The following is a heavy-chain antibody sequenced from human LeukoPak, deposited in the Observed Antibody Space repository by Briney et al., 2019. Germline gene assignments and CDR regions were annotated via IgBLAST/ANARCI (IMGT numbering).Heavy chain of an antibody. CDR1: GGSINNYY. D-gene: IGHD6-13*01. CDR2: IYHSGIS. V-gene: IGHV4-59*13. CDR3: ARERASSSLELRLTYYYYMDV. J-gene: IGHJ6*03. Sequence: SETLSLTCTVSGGSINNYYWGWIRQPPGKGLEWVGHIYHSGISNYNPSLTSRVTTSLDTSKKQLSLRLSSVTAADTAVYYCARERASSSLELRLTYYYYMDVWGKGTTVTVSS.